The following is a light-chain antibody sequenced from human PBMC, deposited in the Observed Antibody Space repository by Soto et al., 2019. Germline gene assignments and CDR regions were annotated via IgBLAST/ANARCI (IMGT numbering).Light chain of an antibody. V-gene: IGKV1-5*01. CDR3: QQYNSYSPT. J-gene: IGKJ1*01. CDR1: QSISSW. Sequence: DIQMTQSPSTLSASVGDRVTITCRASQSISSWLAWYQQKPGKAPKLLIYDASSLESGVPSRFSGSGSGTEFTLTISGLQPGDFATYYCQQYNSYSPTFGQGTKVEIK. CDR2: DAS.